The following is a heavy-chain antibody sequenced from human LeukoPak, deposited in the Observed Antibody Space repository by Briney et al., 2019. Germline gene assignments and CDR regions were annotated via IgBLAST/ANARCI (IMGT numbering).Heavy chain of an antibody. CDR3: ARGKAMVRGVMGSWFDP. D-gene: IGHD3-10*01. J-gene: IGHJ5*02. CDR2: MNPNSGNT. Sequence: GASVKVSCKASGYTFTSYDFNWVRQATGQGLEWMGWMNPNSGNTGYAQKLQGRVTMTRNTSISTAYMELSSLRSEDTALYYCARGKAMVRGVMGSWFDPWGQGTLVTVSS. V-gene: IGHV1-8*01. CDR1: GYTFTSYD.